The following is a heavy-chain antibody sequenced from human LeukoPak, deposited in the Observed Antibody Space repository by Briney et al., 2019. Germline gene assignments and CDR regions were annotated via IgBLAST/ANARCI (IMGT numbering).Heavy chain of an antibody. Sequence: SETLSLICTVSGGSISSSNYYWAWVRQPTGKGLEWNESISYRGVTYDNPTRTRRVTISADTPKNQLSLRLSAVTAADTAVYYCARHRAVVTMLPFDSWGQGNLVTVSS. CDR1: GGSISSSNYY. D-gene: IGHD3-22*01. V-gene: IGHV4-39*01. CDR2: ISYRGVT. CDR3: ARHRAVVTMLPFDS. J-gene: IGHJ4*02.